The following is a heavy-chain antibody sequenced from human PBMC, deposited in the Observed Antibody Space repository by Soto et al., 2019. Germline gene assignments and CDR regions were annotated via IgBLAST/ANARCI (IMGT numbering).Heavy chain of an antibody. CDR2: IYYSGST. J-gene: IGHJ4*02. CDR3: ARLHSTGWYYFLS. Sequence: SETLSLTCTVSGGSISSSSYYWGWIRQPPGKGLEWIGSIYYSGSTYYNPSLKSRVTISVDTSKNQFSLKLSSVTAADTAVYYCARLHSTGWYYFLSRRQAPLVT. D-gene: IGHD6-13*01. V-gene: IGHV4-39*01. CDR1: GGSISSSSYY.